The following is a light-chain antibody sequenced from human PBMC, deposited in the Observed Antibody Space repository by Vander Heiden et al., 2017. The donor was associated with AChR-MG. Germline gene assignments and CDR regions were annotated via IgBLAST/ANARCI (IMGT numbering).Light chain of an antibody. J-gene: IGKJ1*01. Sequence: PGEGVTLSCRASQDIGSNLAWYRQRPGQAPRLLIYAASTRASDVPARFTGSGSGTEFTLSISSLQSEDFAVYHCQQYFNWPRTFGLGTKVEIK. CDR1: QDIGSN. CDR3: QQYFNWPRT. V-gene: IGKV3-15*01. CDR2: AAS.